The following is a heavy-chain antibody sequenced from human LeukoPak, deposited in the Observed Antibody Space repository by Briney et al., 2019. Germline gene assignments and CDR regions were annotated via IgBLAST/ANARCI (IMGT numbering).Heavy chain of an antibody. CDR3: ARDKLGRGVITATIDY. Sequence: GRSLRLSCAASGFTFSSYGMHWVRQAPGKGLEWVAVISYDGSNKYYADSVKGRFTISRDNSKNTLYRQMNSLRAEDTAVYYCARDKLGRGVITATIDYWGQGTLVTVSS. J-gene: IGHJ4*02. CDR1: GFTFSSYG. V-gene: IGHV3-30*03. CDR2: ISYDGSNK. D-gene: IGHD3-10*01.